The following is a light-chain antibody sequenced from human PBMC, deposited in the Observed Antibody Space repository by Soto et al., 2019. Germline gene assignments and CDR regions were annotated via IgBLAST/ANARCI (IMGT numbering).Light chain of an antibody. J-gene: IGKJ1*01. CDR2: DAS. CDR3: QQYNSYSWT. V-gene: IGKV1-5*01. CDR1: QSISSW. Sequence: LSASLGDRVTITGRASQSISSWLAWYQQKPGKAPKLLIYDASSLESGVPSRFSGSGSGTEFTLTISSLQPDDFATYYCQQYNSYSWTFGQGTKVDIK.